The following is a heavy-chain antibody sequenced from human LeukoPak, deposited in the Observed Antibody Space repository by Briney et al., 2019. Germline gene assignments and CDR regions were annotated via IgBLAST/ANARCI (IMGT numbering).Heavy chain of an antibody. V-gene: IGHV3-30*02. D-gene: IGHD2-8*01. Sequence: GGSLRLSCAASGFTFSSYGMHWVRQAPGKGLEWVAFIRYDGSNKYYADSVKGRFTISRDNAKNSLYLQMNSLRAEDTAVYYCARDWTNNYWGQGTLVAVSS. J-gene: IGHJ4*02. CDR2: IRYDGSNK. CDR1: GFTFSSYG. CDR3: ARDWTNNY.